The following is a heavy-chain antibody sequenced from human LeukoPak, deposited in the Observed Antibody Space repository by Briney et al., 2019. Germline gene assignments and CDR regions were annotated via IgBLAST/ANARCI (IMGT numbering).Heavy chain of an antibody. D-gene: IGHD2-2*01. J-gene: IGHJ6*02. Sequence: GGSLRLSCAASGFSFSSYSMNWVRQAPGKGLEWVSSVSSSSSYICYADSVKGRFTISRDNAKNSLYLQMNSLRAEDTAVYYCAKGYCSSTSCYGYYYYGMDVWGQGTTVTVSS. CDR1: GFSFSSYS. V-gene: IGHV3-21*01. CDR3: AKGYCSSTSCYGYYYYGMDV. CDR2: VSSSSSYI.